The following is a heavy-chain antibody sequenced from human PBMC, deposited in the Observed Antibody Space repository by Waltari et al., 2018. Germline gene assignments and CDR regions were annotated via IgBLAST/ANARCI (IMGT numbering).Heavy chain of an antibody. CDR2: IWSDGNDK. Sequence: QVQLVESGGGVVQPGKSLRLSCAASGFTFRPSGMHWVRQAPGKGLEWVAHIWSDGNDKYYADSVTGRFTISRDNSKNTLFLEMNSLRAEDTAVYYCAKDYDSSGYNPPQSGYFDYWGQGTLVTVSS. CDR1: GFTFRPSG. V-gene: IGHV3-33*06. J-gene: IGHJ4*02. CDR3: AKDYDSSGYNPPQSGYFDY. D-gene: IGHD3-22*01.